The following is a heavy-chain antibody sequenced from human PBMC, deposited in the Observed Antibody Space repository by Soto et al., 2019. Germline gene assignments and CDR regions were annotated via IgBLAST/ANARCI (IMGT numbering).Heavy chain of an antibody. CDR1: GFTFSSYA. Sequence: PGGSLRLSCAASGFTFSSYAMSWVRQAPGKGLEWVSAISGSGGSTYYADSVKGRFTISRDNSKNTLYLQMNSLRAEDTAVYYCAKEARYCSSTTCYGWFDPCSQGTLVTVSS. V-gene: IGHV3-23*01. CDR3: AKEARYCSSTTCYGWFDP. D-gene: IGHD2-2*01. J-gene: IGHJ5*02. CDR2: ISGSGGST.